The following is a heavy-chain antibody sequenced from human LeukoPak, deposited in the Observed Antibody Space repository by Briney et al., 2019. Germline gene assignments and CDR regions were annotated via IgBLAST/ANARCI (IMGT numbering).Heavy chain of an antibody. V-gene: IGHV3-30*04. CDR3: ARGTFYYGDNYNTRAFGQPFDS. J-gene: IGHJ4*02. CDR1: GFTFTSYA. Sequence: SGTSLRLSCAASGFTFTSYALPWVRQAPGKGLDWLSDISYDGTAKNYADSVGGRFTISRDNSKNTLYLQINSLRAEDTAIYYCARGTFYYGDNYNTRAFGQPFDSWGQGTLVTVPS. D-gene: IGHD4/OR15-4a*01. CDR2: ISYDGTAK.